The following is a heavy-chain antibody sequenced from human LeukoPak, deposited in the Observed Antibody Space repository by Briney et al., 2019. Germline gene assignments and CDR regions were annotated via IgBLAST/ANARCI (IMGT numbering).Heavy chain of an antibody. V-gene: IGHV3-30*18. CDR1: GFTVSSNY. J-gene: IGHJ4*02. CDR2: ISYDGSNK. CDR3: AKDLLRGAFDY. Sequence: GGSLRLSCAASGFTVSSNYMSWVRQAPGKGLEWVAVISYDGSNKYYADSVKGRFTISRDNSKNTLYLQMNSLRAEDTAVYYCAKDLLRGAFDYWGQGTLVTVSS. D-gene: IGHD4-17*01.